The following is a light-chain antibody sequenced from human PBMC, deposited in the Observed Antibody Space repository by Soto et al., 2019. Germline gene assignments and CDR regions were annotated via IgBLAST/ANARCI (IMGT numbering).Light chain of an antibody. CDR3: RRRNTSMT. V-gene: IGKV3-11*01. CDR1: QTVSSY. J-gene: IGKJ5*01. CDR2: DSS. Sequence: IVLTQSPATLALWPGETAILSCRASQTVSSYLSWYQHKPRQAPRLLIYDSSKRSPGTPARFSGSGSWTYVTLTNSSLEPEEFAVYYLRRRNTSMTCGQGTRLE.